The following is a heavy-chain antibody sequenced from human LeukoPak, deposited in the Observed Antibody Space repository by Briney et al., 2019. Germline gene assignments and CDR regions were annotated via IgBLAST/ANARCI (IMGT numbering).Heavy chain of an antibody. V-gene: IGHV3-23*01. D-gene: IGHD6-19*01. CDR3: AKLLAVTNSYYFNY. CDR2: ISGSGSGGST. J-gene: IGHJ4*02. CDR1: GFTFSSYA. Sequence: GGSLKLSCAASGFTFSSYAMSWVRQAPGKGLEWVSTISGSGSGGSTYYADSVKGRFTISRDNSKDTLFLQMNSLRAEDTAVYYCAKLLAVTNSYYFNYWGQGTLVTVSS.